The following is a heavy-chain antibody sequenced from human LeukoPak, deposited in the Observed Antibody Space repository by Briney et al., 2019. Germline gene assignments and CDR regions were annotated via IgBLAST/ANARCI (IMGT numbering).Heavy chain of an antibody. CDR1: GGSISSDY. CDR3: AREVSSSGYYYRVFDY. V-gene: IGHV4-59*01. CDR2: IYYSGST. J-gene: IGHJ4*02. Sequence: PSETLSLTCTVSGGSISSDYWSWIRQPPGKGLEWIGYIYYSGSTNYNPSLKSRVTISVDTSKNQFSLKLSSVTAADTAVYYCAREVSSSGYYYRVFDYWGQGTLVTVSS. D-gene: IGHD3-22*01.